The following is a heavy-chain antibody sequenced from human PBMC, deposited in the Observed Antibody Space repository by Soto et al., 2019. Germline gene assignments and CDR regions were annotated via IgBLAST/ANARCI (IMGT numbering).Heavy chain of an antibody. D-gene: IGHD1-1*01. Sequence: QVQLVQSGAEVKKPGASVKVSCKASGYTFTSYGISWVRQAPGQGLEWMGWISAYYGNTNYAQSLQGRVTMTTDTTTSTALMELRSLRSDDTAVYYCARDRVEMGTIRMFDYWGQGNLVTVSS. CDR2: ISAYYGNT. J-gene: IGHJ4*02. CDR3: ARDRVEMGTIRMFDY. V-gene: IGHV1-18*04. CDR1: GYTFTSYG.